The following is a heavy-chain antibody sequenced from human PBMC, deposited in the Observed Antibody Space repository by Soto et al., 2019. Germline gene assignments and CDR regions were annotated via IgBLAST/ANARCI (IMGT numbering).Heavy chain of an antibody. Sequence: SETLSLTCAVSGGSISSSNWWSWVRQPPGKGLEWIGEIYHSGSTNYNPSLKSRVTISVDKSKNQFSLKLSSVTAADTAVYYCASIFHSNYGAGYNWFDTWGQGTLVTAS. D-gene: IGHD4-4*01. CDR3: ASIFHSNYGAGYNWFDT. CDR2: IYHSGST. CDR1: GGSISSSNW. V-gene: IGHV4-4*02. J-gene: IGHJ5*02.